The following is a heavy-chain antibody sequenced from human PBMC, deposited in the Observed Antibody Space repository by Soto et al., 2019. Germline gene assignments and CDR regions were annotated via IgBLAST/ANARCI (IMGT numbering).Heavy chain of an antibody. Sequence: SDTLSLTCTVSSISIISSNYYWAWIRQPPEKGLEWIATIYYSGSTYYSPSLKSRVTISVDTSKNQFSLRLASVTAADTAVYYCARLNKPGWFDPWGQGTLVT. CDR1: SISIISSNYY. CDR3: ARLNKPGWFDP. J-gene: IGHJ5*02. CDR2: IYYSGST. V-gene: IGHV4-39*01.